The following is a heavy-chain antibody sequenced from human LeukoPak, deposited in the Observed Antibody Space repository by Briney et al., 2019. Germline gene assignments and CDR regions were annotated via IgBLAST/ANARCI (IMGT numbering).Heavy chain of an antibody. CDR1: GGSISSGGYY. D-gene: IGHD2-8*01. V-gene: IGHV4-61*08. CDR3: ARVVGDMLNWFDP. CDR2: IYYSGST. Sequence: PSQTLSLTCTVSGGSISSGGYYWSWIRQPPGKGLEWIGYIYYSGSTNYNPSLKSRVTISVDTSKNQFSLKLSSVTAADTAVYYCARVVGDMLNWFDPWGQGTLVTVSS. J-gene: IGHJ5*02.